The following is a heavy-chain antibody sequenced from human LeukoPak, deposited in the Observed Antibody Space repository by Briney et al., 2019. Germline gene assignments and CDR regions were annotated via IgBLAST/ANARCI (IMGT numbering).Heavy chain of an antibody. V-gene: IGHV4-59*08. CDR1: GGSNSTYY. Sequence: SETLSLTCSVSGGSNSTYYWSWIRQPPGKGLEWIAWIHYSGSTNYNPSLKSRVTISLDTSKNQFSLKLSSVTAADTAVYHCAKFASVAGGTNWFDAWGQGTLVTVSA. CDR3: AKFASVAGGTNWFDA. D-gene: IGHD2-15*01. CDR2: IHYSGST. J-gene: IGHJ5*02.